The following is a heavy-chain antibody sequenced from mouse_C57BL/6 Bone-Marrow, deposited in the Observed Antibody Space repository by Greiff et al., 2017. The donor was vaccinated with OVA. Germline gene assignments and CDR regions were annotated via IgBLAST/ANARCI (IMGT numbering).Heavy chain of an antibody. D-gene: IGHD1-3*01. V-gene: IGHV1-15*01. J-gene: IGHJ2*01. CDR2: IDPETGGT. CDR1: GYTFTDYE. CDR3: TRSFLTPYLDY. Sequence: QVQLQQSGAELVRPGASVTLSCKASGYTFTDYEMHWVKQTPVHGLEWIGAIDPETGGTAYNQKFKGKAILTADKSSSTAYMELRSLTSEDSAVYYCTRSFLTPYLDYWGQGTTLTVSS.